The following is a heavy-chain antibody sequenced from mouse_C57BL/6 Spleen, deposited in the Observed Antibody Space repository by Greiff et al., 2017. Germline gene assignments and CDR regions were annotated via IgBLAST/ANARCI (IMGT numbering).Heavy chain of an antibody. CDR2: ISDGGSSP. Sequence: DVMLVESGGGLVKPGGSLKLSCAASGFTFSSYAMYWVRQTPEKRLEWVATISDGGSSPYYPDNVKGRFTISRDNAKNNLYLQMSHLKCEDTAMYDCASDHYYGSSPWFADWGQGTLVTVSA. CDR1: GFTFSSYA. D-gene: IGHD1-1*01. CDR3: ASDHYYGSSPWFAD. V-gene: IGHV5-4*03. J-gene: IGHJ3*01.